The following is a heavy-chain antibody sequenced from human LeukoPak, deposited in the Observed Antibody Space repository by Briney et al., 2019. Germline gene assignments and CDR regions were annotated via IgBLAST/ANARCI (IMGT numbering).Heavy chain of an antibody. CDR2: IRGDGGNA. D-gene: IGHD2-2*01. CDR3: AKGIRTSCCNDAFDV. Sequence: PGGSLRLSCAASGFTLRTYAINWFRQPPGKGLEWASVIRGDGGNAYYADSVKGRFTISRDNSRNTLYLQMNSLRAEDTAVYYCAKGIRTSCCNDAFDVWGQGTMVTASS. J-gene: IGHJ3*01. V-gene: IGHV3-23*01. CDR1: GFTLRTYA.